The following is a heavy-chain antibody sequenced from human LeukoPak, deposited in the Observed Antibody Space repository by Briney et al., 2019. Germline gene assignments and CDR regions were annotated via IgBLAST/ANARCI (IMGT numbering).Heavy chain of an antibody. CDR1: GYTFTGYY. J-gene: IGHJ6*02. D-gene: IGHD5-18*01. Sequence: EASVKVSCKASGYTFTGYYMHWVRQAPGQGLEWMGWINPNSGGTNYAQKFQGRVTMTRDTSISTAYMELSRLRSDDTAVYYCARVDTAMDYYYYYAMDVWGQGTTVTVSS. CDR3: ARVDTAMDYYYYYAMDV. V-gene: IGHV1-2*02. CDR2: INPNSGGT.